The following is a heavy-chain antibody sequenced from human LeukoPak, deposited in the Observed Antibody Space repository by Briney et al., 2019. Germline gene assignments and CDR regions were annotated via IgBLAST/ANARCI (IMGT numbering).Heavy chain of an antibody. Sequence: GGSLRLSCAASGFTFSNYWMHWVRQAPGKGLVWVSRINSDGSSTNYADSVKGRFTISRDNAKNTLYLQMNSLRAEDTAMYYCARAVYYSNYLGYWGQGTLVTVSS. CDR1: GFTFSNYW. CDR2: INSDGSST. D-gene: IGHD3-10*01. V-gene: IGHV3-74*01. CDR3: ARAVYYSNYLGY. J-gene: IGHJ4*01.